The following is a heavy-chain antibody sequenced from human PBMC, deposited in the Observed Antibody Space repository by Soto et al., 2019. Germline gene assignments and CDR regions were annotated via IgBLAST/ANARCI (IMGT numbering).Heavy chain of an antibody. J-gene: IGHJ3*02. CDR3: AGLETYYYDSDAFDI. D-gene: IGHD3-22*01. CDR2: IYYSWST. V-gene: IGHV4-59*01. CDR1: GGSISSYY. Sequence: SETLSLTCSVSGGSISSYYWSWIRQPPGKGLEWIGYIYYSWSTNYNPSRKSRVTISVDTSKNQFSLKLSSVTAADTDVYYCAGLETYYYDSDAFDIRGQGTMVTVSS.